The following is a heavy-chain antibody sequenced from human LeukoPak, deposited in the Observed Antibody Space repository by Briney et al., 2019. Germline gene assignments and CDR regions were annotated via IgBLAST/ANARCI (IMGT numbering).Heavy chain of an antibody. V-gene: IGHV3-48*01. Sequence: PGGSLRLSCAASGFTFSSYSMNWVRQAPGKGLEWVSCISSSSTIYYADSVKGRFTISRDNAKNSLYLQMNSLRAEDTAVYYCARDQLLWFGELLEDRGDYWGQGTLVTVSS. CDR2: ISSSSTI. CDR3: ARDQLLWFGELLEDRGDY. CDR1: GFTFSSYS. D-gene: IGHD3-10*01. J-gene: IGHJ4*02.